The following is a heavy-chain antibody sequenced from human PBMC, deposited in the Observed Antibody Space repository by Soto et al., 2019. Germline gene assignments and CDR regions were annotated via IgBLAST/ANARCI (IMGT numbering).Heavy chain of an antibody. V-gene: IGHV1-69*01. D-gene: IGHD3-3*01. CDR2: IIPVFDKA. J-gene: IGHJ3*01. CDR3: ARLRRDWFDAFDL. Sequence: QVQLVQSGADVKKPGSSVKVSCKTSGGPFGSSAISWVRQAPAQGLEWMGEIIPVFDKANYAQNFQGRLNITADEPTGTVFMHMSSLRSADTAVYFCARLRRDWFDAFDLWGLGTFVTVS. CDR1: GGPFGSSA.